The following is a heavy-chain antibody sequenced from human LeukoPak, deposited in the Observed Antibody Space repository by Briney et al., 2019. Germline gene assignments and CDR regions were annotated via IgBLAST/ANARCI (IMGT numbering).Heavy chain of an antibody. CDR1: GGTFSSYA. Sequence: SVKVSCKASGGTFSSYAISWVRQAPGQGLEWMGGIIPIFGTANYAQKFQGRVTITADESTSTAYMELSSLRSEDTALYYCAREGETGTHNWFDPWGRGTLVTVSS. D-gene: IGHD1-1*01. CDR3: AREGETGTHNWFDP. CDR2: IIPIFGTA. J-gene: IGHJ5*02. V-gene: IGHV1-69*13.